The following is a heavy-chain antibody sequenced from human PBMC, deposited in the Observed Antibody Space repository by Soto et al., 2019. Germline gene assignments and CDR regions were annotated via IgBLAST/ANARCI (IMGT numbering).Heavy chain of an antibody. V-gene: IGHV1-69*06. CDR3: ASGSMTTVTQKTYHYGLDV. J-gene: IGHJ6*02. Sequence: SVKFSCKASGGTFSSYAISWVRQAPGQGLEWMGGIIPIFGTTNYAQKFQGRVTITADKSTSTAYMEQSSLRFEDTAVYYCASGSMTTVTQKTYHYGLDVWGQWTTVTDSS. CDR2: IIPIFGTT. D-gene: IGHD4-17*01. CDR1: GGTFSSYA.